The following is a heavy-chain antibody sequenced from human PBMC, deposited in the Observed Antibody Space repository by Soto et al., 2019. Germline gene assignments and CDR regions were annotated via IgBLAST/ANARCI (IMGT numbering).Heavy chain of an antibody. CDR1: GGSFSGYY. J-gene: IGHJ5*02. D-gene: IGHD3-10*01. Sequence: PSETLSLTCAVYGGSFSGYYWSWIRQPPGKGLEWIGEINHSGSTNYNPSLKSRVTISVDTSKNQFSLKLSSVTAADTAVYYCARDNPYYYGSGSYLTNWFDPWGQGTLVTVSS. CDR3: ARDNPYYYGSGSYLTNWFDP. V-gene: IGHV4-34*01. CDR2: INHSGST.